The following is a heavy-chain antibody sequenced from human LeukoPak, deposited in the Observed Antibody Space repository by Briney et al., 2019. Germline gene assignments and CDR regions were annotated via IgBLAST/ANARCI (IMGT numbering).Heavy chain of an antibody. CDR3: ARHEYAWRGAFDI. J-gene: IGHJ3*02. CDR1: GGSFSGYY. V-gene: IGHV4-34*01. CDR2: INHSGST. D-gene: IGHD2/OR15-2a*01. Sequence: PSETLSLTCAVYGGSFSGYYWSWIRQPPGKGLEWIGEINHSGSTNYNPSIKSRVTISVDTSKNQFSLKLSSVTAADTAVYYCARHEYAWRGAFDIWGQGTIVTVSS.